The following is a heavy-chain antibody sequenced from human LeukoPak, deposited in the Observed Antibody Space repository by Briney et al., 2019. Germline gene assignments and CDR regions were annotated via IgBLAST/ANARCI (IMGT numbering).Heavy chain of an antibody. CDR3: ARSNGYPYYDFWSGYYTSYYYYMDV. Sequence: PGGSLRLSCAASGFTFSSYSMNWVRQAPGKGLEWVSSISSSSSYIYYADSVKGRFTISRDNAKNSLYLQMNSLRAEDTAVYYCARSNGYPYYDFWSGYYTSYYYYMDVWGKGTTVTVSS. V-gene: IGHV3-21*01. D-gene: IGHD3-3*01. J-gene: IGHJ6*03. CDR1: GFTFSSYS. CDR2: ISSSSSYI.